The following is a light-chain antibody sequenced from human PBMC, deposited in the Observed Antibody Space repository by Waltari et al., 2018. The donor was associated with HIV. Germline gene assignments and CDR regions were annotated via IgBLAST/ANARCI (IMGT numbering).Light chain of an antibody. CDR1: KLGDKY. CDR2: QDS. V-gene: IGLV3-1*01. CDR3: QAWDSNTGV. Sequence: SYELTQPPSVSVSPGQTASITCSGDKLGDKYTCWYQQKAGQSPVLVIYQDSKRPSGSPERFSGSNSGNTATLTISGTHIMDDADYYCQAWDSNTGVFGGGTKLTVL. J-gene: IGLJ2*01.